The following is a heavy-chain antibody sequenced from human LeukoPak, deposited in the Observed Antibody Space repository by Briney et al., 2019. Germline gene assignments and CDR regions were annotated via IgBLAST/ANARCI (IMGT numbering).Heavy chain of an antibody. CDR3: VRDSRTAAVDQLDY. Sequence: PGGSLRLSCADSGFTFSDYSMNWVRLAPGKGLEWVSSISSSSTYISYADSMRGRFTISRDNAKNSLYLQMGSLRAEDTAVYYCVRDSRTAAVDQLDYWGQGTLVTVSP. V-gene: IGHV3-21*01. D-gene: IGHD6-13*01. CDR2: ISSSSTYI. CDR1: GFTFSDYS. J-gene: IGHJ4*02.